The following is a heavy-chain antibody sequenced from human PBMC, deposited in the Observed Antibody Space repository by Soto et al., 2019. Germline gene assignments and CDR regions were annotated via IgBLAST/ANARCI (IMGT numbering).Heavy chain of an antibody. Sequence: PGGSLRLSCAASGFSFSNYAMSWVRQAPGKGLEWVSAINAGGSNTNYADSVKGRFTISRDNSKNTLYLQMNSLRADDTAVYYCAKEYSTSFVYWGQGTPVTVS. CDR3: AKEYSTSFVY. D-gene: IGHD6-6*01. CDR2: INAGGSNT. J-gene: IGHJ4*02. CDR1: GFSFSNYA. V-gene: IGHV3-23*01.